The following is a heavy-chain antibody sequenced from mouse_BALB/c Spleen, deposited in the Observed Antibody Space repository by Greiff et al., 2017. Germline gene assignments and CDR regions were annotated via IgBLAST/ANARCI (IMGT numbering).Heavy chain of an antibody. CDR2: ILPGSGST. V-gene: IGHV1-9*01. CDR3: ARTGNLDY. J-gene: IGHJ2*01. CDR1: GYTFSSYW. Sequence: QVQLQQSGAELMKPGASVTISCKATGYTFSSYWIEWVKQRPGHGLEWIGEILPGSGSTNDNEKFKGKATFTADTSSNTAYMQLSSLTSEDSAVYYCARTGNLDYWGQGTTLTVSA. D-gene: IGHD1-1*01.